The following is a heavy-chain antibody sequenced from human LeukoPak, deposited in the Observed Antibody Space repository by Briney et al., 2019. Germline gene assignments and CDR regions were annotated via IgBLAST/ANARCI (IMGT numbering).Heavy chain of an antibody. CDR2: IKSKTDGGTT. J-gene: IGHJ4*02. CDR1: GFTFSNAW. D-gene: IGHD3-22*01. Sequence: GGSLRLSCAASGFTFSNAWMSWVRQAPGKGLEWVGRIKSKTDGGTTDYAAPVQGRFTISRDNSKNTLYLQMNSLRAEDTAVYYCARAGYYYDSSGYYPMDWGQGTLVTVSS. CDR3: ARAGYYYDSSGYYPMD. V-gene: IGHV3-15*01.